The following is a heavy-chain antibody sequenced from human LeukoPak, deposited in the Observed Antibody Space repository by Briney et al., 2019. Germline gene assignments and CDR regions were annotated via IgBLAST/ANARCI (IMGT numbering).Heavy chain of an antibody. Sequence: WGSLRLSCAASGFTFSSYGMHWVRQAPGKGLEWVAVIWYDGSNKYYADSVKGRFTISRDSSKNTLYLQMNSLRAEDTAVYYCAREPIMITFGGVIGLDYWGQGTLVTVSS. CDR1: GFTFSSYG. J-gene: IGHJ4*02. V-gene: IGHV3-33*01. CDR2: IWYDGSNK. D-gene: IGHD3-16*02. CDR3: AREPIMITFGGVIGLDY.